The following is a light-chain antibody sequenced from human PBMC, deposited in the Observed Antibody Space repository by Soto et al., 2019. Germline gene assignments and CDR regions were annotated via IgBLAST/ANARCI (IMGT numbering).Light chain of an antibody. CDR1: QRVSSY. CDR2: DAS. V-gene: IGKV3-11*01. Sequence: ILLTQSPATLSLSPGERATLSWGASQRVSSYLAWSQQKPGEAPRPLIYDASNRATGIPARCSGSGSGTDFTLTISSLEPEDFAVYYCQQRSNWRITFGQGTRLEIK. J-gene: IGKJ5*01. CDR3: QQRSNWRIT.